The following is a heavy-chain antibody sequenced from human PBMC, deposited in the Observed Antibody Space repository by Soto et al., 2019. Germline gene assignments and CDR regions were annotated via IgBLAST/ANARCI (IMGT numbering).Heavy chain of an antibody. CDR2: IYYSGST. V-gene: IGHV4-59*01. CDR1: GASISSYY. CDR3: ARAWVYSLNY. J-gene: IGHJ4*02. D-gene: IGHD2-21*01. Sequence: SETLSLTCTVSGASISSYYWSWIRQPPGKGLEWIGYIYYSGSTNYNPSLKSRVTISVDTSKNQFSLKLNSVTAADTAVYYCARAWVYSLNYGGQATLVRVA.